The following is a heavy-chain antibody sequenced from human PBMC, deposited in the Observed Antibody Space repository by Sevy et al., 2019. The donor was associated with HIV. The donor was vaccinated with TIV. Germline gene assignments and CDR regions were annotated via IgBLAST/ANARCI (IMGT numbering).Heavy chain of an antibody. CDR2: MNPNSGNT. V-gene: IGHV1-8*01. D-gene: IGHD3-22*01. CDR3: ARAGDYDSSGYYVYYYYGMDV. Sequence: ASVKVSCKASGYTFTSYDINWVRQATGQGLEWMGWMNPNSGNTGYAQKFQGRVTMTRNTSISTAYMELGSLRSEDTAVYYCARAGDYDSSGYYVYYYYGMDVWGQGTTVTVSS. J-gene: IGHJ6*02. CDR1: GYTFTSYD.